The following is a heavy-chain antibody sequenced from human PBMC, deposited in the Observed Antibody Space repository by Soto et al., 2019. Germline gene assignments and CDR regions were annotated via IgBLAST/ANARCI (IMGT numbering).Heavy chain of an antibody. CDR3: ARDGFTSNTAEYYYGMDV. J-gene: IGHJ6*02. Sequence: GASVKVSCKASGGTFSSYTISWVRQAPGQGLEWMGRIIPILGIANYAQKFQGRVTITADKSTSTAYMELSSLRSEDTAVYYCARDGFTSNTAEYYYGMDVWGQGTTVTVSS. CDR2: IIPILGIA. CDR1: GGTFSSYT. D-gene: IGHD5-18*01. V-gene: IGHV1-69*04.